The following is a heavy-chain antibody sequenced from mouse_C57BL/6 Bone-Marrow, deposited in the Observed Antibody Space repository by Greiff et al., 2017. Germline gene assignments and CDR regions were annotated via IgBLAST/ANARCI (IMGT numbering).Heavy chain of an antibody. Sequence: VKLVESGAELARPGASVKLSCKASGYTFTSYGISWVKQRTGQGLEWIGEIYPRSGNTYYNEKFKGKATLTADKSSSTAYMELRSLTSEDSAVYFCARVCRVGDAYWGQGTLVTVSA. D-gene: IGHD1-1*01. CDR2: IYPRSGNT. V-gene: IGHV1-81*01. CDR1: GYTFTSYG. J-gene: IGHJ3*01. CDR3: ARVCRVGDAY.